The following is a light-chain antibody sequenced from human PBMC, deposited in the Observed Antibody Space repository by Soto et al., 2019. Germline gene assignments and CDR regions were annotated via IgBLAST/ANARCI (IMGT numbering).Light chain of an antibody. V-gene: IGKV1-12*01. CDR2: AAP. CDR1: QGISSW. J-gene: IGKJ2*01. CDR3: QQANSFPHT. Sequence: DIQMTQSPSSVSASVGDRVTITCRASQGISSWLAWHQQKPGKAPKLLIYAAPSLQSGVPSRFSGSGSGTDFTLTISSLQPEDFATYYCQQANSFPHTFGQGTKLEIK.